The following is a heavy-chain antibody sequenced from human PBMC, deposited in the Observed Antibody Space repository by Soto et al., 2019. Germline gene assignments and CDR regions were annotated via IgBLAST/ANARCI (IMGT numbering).Heavy chain of an antibody. D-gene: IGHD2-2*01. Sequence: SETLSLTCTLPGSSISSSSYYWGSIRQPPGKGLEWIGSISYSGSTYYNPSLKSRVTMSVDTSKNQFSLKLSSVTAADTAVYYCARLHGYCISTSCYGYYGMDVWGQGTTVT. V-gene: IGHV4-39*01. J-gene: IGHJ6*02. CDR1: GSSISSSSYY. CDR3: ARLHGYCISTSCYGYYGMDV. CDR2: ISYSGST.